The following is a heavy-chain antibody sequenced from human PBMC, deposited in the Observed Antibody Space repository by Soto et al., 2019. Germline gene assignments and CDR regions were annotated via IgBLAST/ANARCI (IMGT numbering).Heavy chain of an antibody. CDR1: GGTFSSYA. V-gene: IGHV1-69*01. J-gene: IGHJ4*02. CDR2: IIPIFGTA. CDR3: ARSPYVGVITPFDY. D-gene: IGHD3-22*01. Sequence: QVQLVQSGAEVKKPGSSVKVSCKASGGTFSSYAIGWVRQAPGQGLEWMGGIIPIFGTANYAQKFQGRVTITADESTSTAYMELSSLRSEDTAVYYCARSPYVGVITPFDYWGQGTLVTVSS.